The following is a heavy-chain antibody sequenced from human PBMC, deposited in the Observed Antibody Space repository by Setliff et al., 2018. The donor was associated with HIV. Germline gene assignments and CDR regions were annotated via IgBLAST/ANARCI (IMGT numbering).Heavy chain of an antibody. Sequence: GGSLRLSCAASEFTFNIYAMSWVRQAPGKGLEWVSGISGSGATTNYADSVKGRFTIFRDNSKNTLYLQMSTLRAEDTAVYYCAKTTPSSIRSPYYYYMDVWGKGTTVTVSS. CDR3: AKTTPSSIRSPYYYYMDV. J-gene: IGHJ6*03. V-gene: IGHV3-23*01. CDR2: ISGSGATT. D-gene: IGHD6-13*01. CDR1: EFTFNIYA.